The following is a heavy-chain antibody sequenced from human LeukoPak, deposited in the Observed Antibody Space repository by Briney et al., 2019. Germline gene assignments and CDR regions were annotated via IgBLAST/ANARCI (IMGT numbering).Heavy chain of an antibody. V-gene: IGHV3-33*01. CDR2: IWYDGSNK. Sequence: GGSLRLSCAASGFTFSSYGMHWVRQAPGKGLEWVAVIWYDGSNKYYADSVKGRFTISRDNSKNTLYLQMNSLRAEDTAVYYCARVDRYYFYMDVWGKGTTVTVSS. CDR3: ARVDRYYFYMDV. CDR1: GFTFSSYG. J-gene: IGHJ6*03.